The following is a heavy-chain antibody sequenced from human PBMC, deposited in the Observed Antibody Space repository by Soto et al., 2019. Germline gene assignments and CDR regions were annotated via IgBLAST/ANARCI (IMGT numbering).Heavy chain of an antibody. V-gene: IGHV3-9*01. D-gene: IGHD2-15*01. J-gene: IGHJ3*02. CDR2: ISWNSGSI. CDR3: AKEGYCSGGSCYRAFDI. Sequence: GGSLRLSCAASGFTFDDYAMHWVRQAPGKGLEWVSGISWNSGSIGYADSVKGRFTISRDNAKNSLYLQMNSLRAEDTALYYCAKEGYCSGGSCYRAFDIWGQGTMVTVSS. CDR1: GFTFDDYA.